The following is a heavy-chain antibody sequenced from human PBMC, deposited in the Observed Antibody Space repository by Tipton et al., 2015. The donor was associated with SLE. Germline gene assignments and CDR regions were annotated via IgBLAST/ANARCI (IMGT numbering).Heavy chain of an antibody. Sequence: LRLSCTVSGGSISSYYWSWIRQPPGKGLEWIGYIYSSGSSNYNPSLKSRVTISVDTSKNQFSLKLSSVTAADTAVYYCARVRNRNRLDAFDMWGQGTMVTVSS. D-gene: IGHD1-14*01. CDR2: IYSSGSS. J-gene: IGHJ3*02. V-gene: IGHV4-59*01. CDR1: GGSISSYY. CDR3: ARVRNRNRLDAFDM.